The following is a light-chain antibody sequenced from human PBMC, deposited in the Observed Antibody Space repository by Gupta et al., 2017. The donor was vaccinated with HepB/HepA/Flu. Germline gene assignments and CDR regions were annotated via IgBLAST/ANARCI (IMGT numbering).Light chain of an antibody. V-gene: IGKV3-20*01. CDR3: QEFGSTLFT. J-gene: IGKJ3*01. CDR1: QSVMNNY. Sequence: ERATLSCKASQSVMNNYLAWYQQKPVQAPRLLIYSASTRATGIPDRFSGSGSGTDFTLTISRLEPEDFAVYYCQEFGSTLFTFGPGTKVDIK. CDR2: SAS.